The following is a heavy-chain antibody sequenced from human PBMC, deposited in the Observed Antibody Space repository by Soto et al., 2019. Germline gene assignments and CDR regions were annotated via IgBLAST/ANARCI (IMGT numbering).Heavy chain of an antibody. CDR1: GFTFSNYA. Sequence: GSLRLSCAASGFTFSNYAMSWVRQAPGKGLEWVSSISSSGSGTYYADSVKGRFTISRDNSKNTLYLQMNSLRAEDTAVYYCAKARFRDSSMFLLDYWGQGTLVTVSS. V-gene: IGHV3-23*05. J-gene: IGHJ4*02. CDR3: AKARFRDSSMFLLDY. D-gene: IGHD6-19*01. CDR2: ISSSGSGT.